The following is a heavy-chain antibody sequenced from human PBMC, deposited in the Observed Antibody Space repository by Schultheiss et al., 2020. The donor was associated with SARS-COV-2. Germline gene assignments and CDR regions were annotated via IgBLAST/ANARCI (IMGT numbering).Heavy chain of an antibody. J-gene: IGHJ5*02. Sequence: GSLRLSCAVYGGSFSGYYWSWIRQPPGKGLEWIGYIYYSGSTNYNPSLKSRVTISVDTSKNQFSLKLSSVTAADTAVYYCARQTTVTRFDPWGQGTLVTVSS. CDR1: GGSFSGYY. CDR3: ARQTTVTRFDP. V-gene: IGHV4-59*01. D-gene: IGHD4-17*01. CDR2: IYYSGST.